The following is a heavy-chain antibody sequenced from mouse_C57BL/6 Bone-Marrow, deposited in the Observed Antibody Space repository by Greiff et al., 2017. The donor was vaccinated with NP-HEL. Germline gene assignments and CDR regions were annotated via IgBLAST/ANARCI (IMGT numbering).Heavy chain of an antibody. CDR3: TTSYYDYVSY. Sequence: VQLQQSGAELVRPGASVKLSCTASGFNIKDDYMHWVKQRPEQGLEWIGWIDPENGDTEYASKFQGKATITADTSSNTAYLQLSSLTSEDTAVYYSTTSYYDYVSYWGQGTTLTVSS. J-gene: IGHJ2*01. CDR2: IDPENGDT. V-gene: IGHV14-4*01. CDR1: GFNIKDDY. D-gene: IGHD2-4*01.